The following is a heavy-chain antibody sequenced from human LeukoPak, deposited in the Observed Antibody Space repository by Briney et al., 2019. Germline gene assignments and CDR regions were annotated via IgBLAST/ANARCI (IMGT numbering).Heavy chain of an antibody. CDR2: INHSGST. V-gene: IGHV4-34*01. J-gene: IGHJ4*02. CDR1: GGSFSGYY. CDR3: AREDSSGYFDY. Sequence: SETLSLTCAVYGGSFSGYYWSWIRQPPGKGLEWIGEINHSGSTNYNPSLKSRVTISVDTSKNQFSLKLNSVTAADTAVYYCAREDSSGYFDYWGQGTLVTVSS. D-gene: IGHD3-22*01.